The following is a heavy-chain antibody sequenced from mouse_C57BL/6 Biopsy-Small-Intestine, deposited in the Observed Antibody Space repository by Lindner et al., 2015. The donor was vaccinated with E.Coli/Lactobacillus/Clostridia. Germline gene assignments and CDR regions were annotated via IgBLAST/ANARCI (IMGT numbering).Heavy chain of an antibody. CDR1: GYAFSSSW. V-gene: IGHV1-82*01. CDR3: ARGGLRYYFDY. D-gene: IGHD2-4*01. Sequence: VQLQESGPELVKPGASVKISCKASGYAFSSSWMNWVKQRPGKGLEWIGRIYPGDGDTNYNGKFKGKATLTADKSSSTAYMQLSSLTSEDSAVYYCARGGLRYYFDYWGQGTTLTVSS. J-gene: IGHJ2*01. CDR2: IYPGDGDT.